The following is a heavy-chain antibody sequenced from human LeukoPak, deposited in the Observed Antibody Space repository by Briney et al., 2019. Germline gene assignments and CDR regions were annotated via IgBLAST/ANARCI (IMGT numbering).Heavy chain of an antibody. D-gene: IGHD3-3*01. J-gene: IGHJ5*02. CDR2: IRYSGST. Sequence: KTSETLSLTCSVSGGSISSSSDYWGWMRQPPGKGLEWIGSIRYSGSTYYNPSLKSRVTISADTSKNQFSLKLSSVTAADMAVYYCVAQSGYFQFDPWGQGTLVTVSS. V-gene: IGHV4-39*01. CDR3: VAQSGYFQFDP. CDR1: GGSISSSSDY.